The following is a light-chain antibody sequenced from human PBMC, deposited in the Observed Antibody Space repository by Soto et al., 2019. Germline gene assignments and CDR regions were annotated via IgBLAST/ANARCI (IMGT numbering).Light chain of an antibody. CDR3: QLEKNRTLK. Sequence: EIVLTPSQDTLSVSPGERATLSCRDSQRVSDNLAWYQQKPGQAPRLLINDASTRATGIPASFGSSGSGTELTLCSSSLQYEDITDNFCQLEKNRTLKFGQGTKVEIK. CDR1: QRVSDN. V-gene: IGKV3-15*01. CDR2: DAS. J-gene: IGKJ1*01.